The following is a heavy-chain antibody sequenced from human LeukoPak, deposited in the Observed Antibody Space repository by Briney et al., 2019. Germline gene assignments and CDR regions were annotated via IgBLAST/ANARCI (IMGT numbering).Heavy chain of an antibody. Sequence: GGSLRLSCAASGFTFSSYWMSWVRQAPGKGLEWVANIKQDGSEKYYVDSVKGRFAISRDNAKNSLYLEMHSLRVEDTAVYYCATKVAGTSHFSYWGQGTLVTVSS. D-gene: IGHD6-19*01. J-gene: IGHJ4*02. V-gene: IGHV3-7*02. CDR2: IKQDGSEK. CDR1: GFTFSSYW. CDR3: ATKVAGTSHFSY.